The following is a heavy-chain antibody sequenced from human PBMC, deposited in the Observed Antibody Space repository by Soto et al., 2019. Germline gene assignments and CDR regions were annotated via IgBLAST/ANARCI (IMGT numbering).Heavy chain of an antibody. CDR1: GYAFTSYG. CDR3: ARDPGGYPFDY. J-gene: IGHJ4*02. D-gene: IGHD3-22*01. Sequence: XSVKVSCKASGYAFTSYGIIWVRQAPGQGLEWMGWISAYNGNTNYAQKLQGRVTMTTDTSTSTAYMELRSLRSDDTAVYYCARDPGGYPFDYWGQGTLVTVSS. V-gene: IGHV1-18*01. CDR2: ISAYNGNT.